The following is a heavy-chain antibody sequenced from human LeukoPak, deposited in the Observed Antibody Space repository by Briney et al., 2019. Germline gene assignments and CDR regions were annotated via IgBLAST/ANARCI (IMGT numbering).Heavy chain of an antibody. CDR3: VQDSGRYRFEY. Sequence: PGGSLTLSCAASGFTFSSYWMNWVRQAPGKGLEWVANIKQDGSEKYCVDSVKGRFTISGDNAKNSLYLQMNSLRAEDTAMYYCVQDSGRYRFEYWGQGILVTVSS. CDR1: GFTFSSYW. CDR2: IKQDGSEK. J-gene: IGHJ4*02. V-gene: IGHV3-7*03. D-gene: IGHD6-25*01.